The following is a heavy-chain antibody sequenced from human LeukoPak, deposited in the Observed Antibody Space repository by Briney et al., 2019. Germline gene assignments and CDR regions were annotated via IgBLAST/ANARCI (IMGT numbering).Heavy chain of an antibody. CDR3: ARREAVGNAFDI. CDR1: GYTFTSYG. Sequence: ASVKVSCKASGYTFTSYGISWVRQAPGQWLEWMGWISAYNGNTNYAQKLQGRVTMTTDTSTSTAYMELRSLRSDDTAVYYCARREAVGNAFDIWGQGTMVTVSS. V-gene: IGHV1-18*01. D-gene: IGHD4-23*01. CDR2: ISAYNGNT. J-gene: IGHJ3*02.